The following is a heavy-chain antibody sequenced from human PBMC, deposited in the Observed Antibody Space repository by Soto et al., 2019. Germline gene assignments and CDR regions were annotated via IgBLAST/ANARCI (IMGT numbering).Heavy chain of an antibody. Sequence: EVQLVESGGDLIQPGGSLRLSCAASGFTVSSNDMSWVRQAPGKGLEWVSLIYSSGSTHYADSVKGRFIISSDNSKNTVHLQMNTLRAEDTAVYYCARRPLNRNGAYLGQGTLVTVSS. D-gene: IGHD2-8*01. J-gene: IGHJ4*02. V-gene: IGHV3-53*01. CDR2: IYSSGST. CDR3: ARRPLNRNGAY. CDR1: GFTVSSND.